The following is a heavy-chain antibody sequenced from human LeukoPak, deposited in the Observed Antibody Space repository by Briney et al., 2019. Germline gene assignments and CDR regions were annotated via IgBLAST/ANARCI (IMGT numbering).Heavy chain of an antibody. CDR3: TTQMALLDAFDI. D-gene: IGHD2-8*01. CDR2: IRSKAYGGTT. J-gene: IGHJ3*02. Sequence: GGSLRLSCTASGFTFCDYAMSWFRQAPGKGLEWVGFIRSKAYGGTTEYAASVKGRFNSSREESKSLAYVQIHSLKTEDTAVYYCTTQMALLDAFDIWGQGTMVTVSS. V-gene: IGHV3-49*03. CDR1: GFTFCDYA.